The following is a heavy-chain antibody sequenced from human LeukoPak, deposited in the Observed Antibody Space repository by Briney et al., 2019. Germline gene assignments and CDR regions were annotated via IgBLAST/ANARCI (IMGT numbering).Heavy chain of an antibody. Sequence: PGGSLRLSCAASGFTVSSNYMSWVRQAPGKGLEWVSVIYSGGSTYYAGSVKGRFTISRDNSKNTLYLQMNSLRAEDTAVYYCARASYYSDFDYWGQGTLVTVSS. V-gene: IGHV3-53*01. CDR2: IYSGGST. D-gene: IGHD3-10*01. CDR3: ARASYYSDFDY. CDR1: GFTVSSNY. J-gene: IGHJ4*02.